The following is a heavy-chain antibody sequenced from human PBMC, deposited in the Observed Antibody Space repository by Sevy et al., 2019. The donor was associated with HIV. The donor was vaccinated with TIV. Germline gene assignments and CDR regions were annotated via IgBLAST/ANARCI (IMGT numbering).Heavy chain of an antibody. J-gene: IGHJ6*02. CDR1: GYTFTTYD. V-gene: IGHV1-8*01. Sequence: ASVKVSCKASGYTFTTYDINWVRQATGQGLEWMGWMNPNSGNTGYAQKFQGRVTMTRNTSMEIAYMELSSLRSEDTAVYYCARFLSTSYYYYHAMDVWGQGTTVTVSS. CDR3: ARFLSTSYYYYHAMDV. CDR2: MNPNSGNT. D-gene: IGHD2-2*01.